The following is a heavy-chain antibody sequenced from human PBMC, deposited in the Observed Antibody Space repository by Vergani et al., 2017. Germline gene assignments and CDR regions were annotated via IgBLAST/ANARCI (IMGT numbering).Heavy chain of an antibody. Sequence: EVQLVESGGGLVQPGRSLRLSCTASGFTFGDYAMSWFRQAPGKGLEWVGFIRSKAYGGTTEYAASVKGRFTISRDDSKSIAYLQMNSLRAEDTAVYYCARVGRCSGGSCYSGRFDYWGQGTLVTVSS. CDR1: GFTFGDYA. CDR3: ARVGRCSGGSCYSGRFDY. D-gene: IGHD2-15*01. V-gene: IGHV3-49*03. CDR2: IRSKAYGGTT. J-gene: IGHJ4*02.